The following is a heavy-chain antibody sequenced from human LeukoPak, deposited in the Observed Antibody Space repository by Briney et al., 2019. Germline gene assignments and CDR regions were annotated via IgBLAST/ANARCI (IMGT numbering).Heavy chain of an antibody. V-gene: IGHV1-8*01. CDR1: GYTFTSYD. J-gene: IGHJ3*02. Sequence: ASVKVSCKASGYTFTSYDINWVRQATRQGLGWMGWMNPKRGTTGYAQKFQGRVTMTRNTSISTAYMELSSLRSEDTAVYYCARGGRYYYDSSGYAAQDLDAFDIWGQGTMVTVSS. CDR2: MNPKRGTT. CDR3: ARGGRYYYDSSGYAAQDLDAFDI. D-gene: IGHD3-22*01.